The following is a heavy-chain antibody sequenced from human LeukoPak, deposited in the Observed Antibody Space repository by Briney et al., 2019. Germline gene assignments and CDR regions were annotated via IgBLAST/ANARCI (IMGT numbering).Heavy chain of an antibody. CDR1: GFTFSSYA. CDR2: IGGSGGST. J-gene: IGHJ4*02. D-gene: IGHD6-19*01. V-gene: IGHV3-23*01. CDR3: AKDIWLDPEGDY. Sequence: GGSLRLSCAASGFTFSSYAMSWVRQAPRKGLEWVSAIGGSGGSTYYADSVKGRFTISRDNSKNTLYLQMNSLRAEDTAVYYCAKDIWLDPEGDYWGQGTLVTVSS.